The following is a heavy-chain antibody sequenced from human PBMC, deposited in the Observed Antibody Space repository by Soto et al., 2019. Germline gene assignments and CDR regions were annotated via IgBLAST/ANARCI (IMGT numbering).Heavy chain of an antibody. CDR3: AREYSSSAGWFDP. CDR1: GYSISSGYY. D-gene: IGHD6-6*01. J-gene: IGHJ5*02. Sequence: SETLSLTCFVSGYSISSGYYWAWIRQPPGKGLEWIGSIYHSGNTHYNPSLTSRLTISVATSRNHFSLKLSSVTAADTAVYFCAREYSSSAGWFDPRGKGTRFTASS. V-gene: IGHV4-38-2*02. CDR2: IYHSGNT.